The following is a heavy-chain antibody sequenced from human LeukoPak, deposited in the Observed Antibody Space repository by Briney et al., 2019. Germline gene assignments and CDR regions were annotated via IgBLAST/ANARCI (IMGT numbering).Heavy chain of an antibody. CDR3: ARAGNVDYIDY. CDR2: IKQDGSEK. D-gene: IGHD3-10*02. CDR1: GFTVSSNY. V-gene: IGHV3-7*01. J-gene: IGHJ4*02. Sequence: GGSLRLSCAASGFTVSSNYMSWVRQAPGKGLEWVANIKQDGSEKYYVDSVKGRFTISRDNAKNSLYLQMNSLRAEDTAVYYCARAGNVDYIDYWGQGTLVTVSS.